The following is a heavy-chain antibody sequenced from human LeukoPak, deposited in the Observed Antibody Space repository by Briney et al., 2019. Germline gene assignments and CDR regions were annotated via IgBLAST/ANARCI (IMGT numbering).Heavy chain of an antibody. CDR2: INSGASTT. CDR1: GFSFSNYW. D-gene: IGHD5-24*01. Sequence: GGSLRLSCAASGFSFSNYWVHWVRQAPGKGLVWVSRINSGASTTTYADSVKGRFTISRDNVNNTVYLQMNSLRAEDTAVYYCTREKNGFYWGQGALVTVSS. J-gene: IGHJ4*02. CDR3: TREKNGFY. V-gene: IGHV3-74*03.